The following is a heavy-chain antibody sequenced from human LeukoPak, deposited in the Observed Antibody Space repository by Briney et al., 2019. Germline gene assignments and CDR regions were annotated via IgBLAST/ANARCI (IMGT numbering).Heavy chain of an antibody. J-gene: IGHJ6*03. V-gene: IGHV4-4*07. Sequence: SETLSLTCTVSGGSISSYYWSWIRQPAGKGLEWIGRIYTSGSTNYNPSLKSRVTISVDTSKNQFSLKLSSVTAADTAVYYCAREYSGSHRSYYYMDVWGKGTTVTVSS. CDR2: IYTSGST. CDR1: GGSISSYY. CDR3: AREYSGSHRSYYYMDV. D-gene: IGHD1-26*01.